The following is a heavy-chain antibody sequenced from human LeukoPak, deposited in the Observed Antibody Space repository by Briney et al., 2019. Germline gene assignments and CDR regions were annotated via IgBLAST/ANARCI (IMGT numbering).Heavy chain of an antibody. CDR2: IYHSGST. V-gene: IGHV4-38-2*02. CDR1: GYSISSGYY. Sequence: SETLSLTCAVSGYSISSGYYWGWIRQPPGKGLEWIGSIYHSGSTYYNPSLKSRVTISVDTSKNQSSLKLSSVTAADTAVYYCARDRAGKGYFDYWGQGTLVTVSS. CDR3: ARDRAGKGYFDY. J-gene: IGHJ4*02. D-gene: IGHD6-19*01.